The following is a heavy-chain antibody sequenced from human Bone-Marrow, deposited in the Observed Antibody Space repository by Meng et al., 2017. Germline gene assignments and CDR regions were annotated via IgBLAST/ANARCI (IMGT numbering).Heavy chain of an antibody. V-gene: IGHV1-3*02. CDR1: GYTFTSYA. CDR3: ASAADGYNSGGDY. D-gene: IGHD5-24*01. J-gene: IGHJ4*02. Sequence: QVPTVQSGAEVKKPGASVKVSCKASGYTFTSYAMHWVRQAPGQRLEWMGWSNAGNGNTKYSQEFQGRVTITRDTSASTAYMELSSLRSEDTAVYYCASAADGYNSGGDYWGQGTLVTVSS. CDR2: SNAGNGNT.